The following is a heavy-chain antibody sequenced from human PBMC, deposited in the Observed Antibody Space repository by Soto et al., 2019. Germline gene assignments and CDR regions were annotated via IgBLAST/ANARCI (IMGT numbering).Heavy chain of an antibody. CDR2: INHSGST. J-gene: IGHJ3*02. Sequence: QVQLQQWGAGLLKPSETLSLTCSVYGGSFSGYYWSWIRQPPGKGLEWIGEINHSGSTNYNPSLKSRVTISVDTSKNQFSLKLSSVTAADTAVYYCARWKTPNYAFDIWGQGTMVTVSS. V-gene: IGHV4-34*01. CDR1: GGSFSGYY. CDR3: ARWKTPNYAFDI. D-gene: IGHD1-1*01.